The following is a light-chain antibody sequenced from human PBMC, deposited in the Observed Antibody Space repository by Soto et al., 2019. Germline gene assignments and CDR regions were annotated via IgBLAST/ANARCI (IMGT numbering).Light chain of an antibody. Sequence: EIILIPSGDNRSLSPGERAILSCRASQTVSSNYLAWCQQRPGQAPRLLIYGASTRAAGIPDRFSGSGSGTDFTLTITRLEPEDSAVYFCQQYTGPPTTFGQGTRRE. CDR3: QQYTGPPTT. V-gene: IGKV3-20*01. CDR2: GAS. CDR1: QTVSSNY. J-gene: IGKJ5*01.